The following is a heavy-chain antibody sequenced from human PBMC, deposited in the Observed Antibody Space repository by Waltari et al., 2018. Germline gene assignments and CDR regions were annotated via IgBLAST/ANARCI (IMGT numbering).Heavy chain of an antibody. Sequence: QVQLQESGPGLVTSSQTLSLTCTVSGGSISSGDHYWSWIRQPPGKGLEWIGYIHNSGTTNHNPSLKSQVIISVDTSKNQFSLKLSSVTAADTAVYYCATSQVRYFDWLGDAPAWFDSWGQGTLVTVSS. CDR2: IHNSGTT. D-gene: IGHD3-9*01. J-gene: IGHJ5*01. V-gene: IGHV4-30-4*08. CDR3: ATSQVRYFDWLGDAPAWFDS. CDR1: GGSISSGDHY.